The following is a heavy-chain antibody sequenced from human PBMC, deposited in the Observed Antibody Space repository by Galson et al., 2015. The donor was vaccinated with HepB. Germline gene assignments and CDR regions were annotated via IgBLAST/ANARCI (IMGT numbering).Heavy chain of an antibody. V-gene: IGHV3-49*03. Sequence: SLRLSCATFEFTFGDYAMSWFRQAPGKGLEWTGFIRTKAYGGTTEHAASVKGKFIISRDDSESIAYLQMNSLTSDDTAVYYCARKIASPDYDYYGLDVWGQGTTVTVS. CDR2: IRTKAYGGTT. CDR1: EFTFGDYA. D-gene: IGHD4/OR15-4a*01. CDR3: ARKIASPDYDYYGLDV. J-gene: IGHJ6*02.